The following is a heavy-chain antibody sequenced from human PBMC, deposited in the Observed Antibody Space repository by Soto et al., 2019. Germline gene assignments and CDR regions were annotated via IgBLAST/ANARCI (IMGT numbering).Heavy chain of an antibody. Sequence: QVQLVQSGAEVKRPGCSVKVSCKASGDTFTFYSINWVRQAPGLGLEWMGRINPILSMSNYSQRFQGRVTMTADKSTSTAYMELSSLRSEDTAIYYCASSYGSGYRAFDYWGQGALVTVSS. D-gene: IGHD3-10*01. CDR2: INPILSMS. V-gene: IGHV1-69*02. J-gene: IGHJ4*02. CDR1: GDTFTFYS. CDR3: ASSYGSGYRAFDY.